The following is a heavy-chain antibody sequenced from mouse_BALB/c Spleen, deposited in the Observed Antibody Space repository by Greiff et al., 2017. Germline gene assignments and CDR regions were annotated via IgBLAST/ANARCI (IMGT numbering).Heavy chain of an antibody. CDR1: GFNIKDYY. CDR3: ARDLAWFAY. CDR2: IDPENGNT. J-gene: IGHJ3*01. Sequence: VQLKQSGAELVRPGALVKLSCKASGFNIKDYYMHWVKQRPEQGLEWIGWIDPENGNTIYDPKFQGKASITADTSSNTAYLQLSSLTSEDTAVYYCARDLAWFAYWGQGTLVTVSA. V-gene: IGHV14-1*02.